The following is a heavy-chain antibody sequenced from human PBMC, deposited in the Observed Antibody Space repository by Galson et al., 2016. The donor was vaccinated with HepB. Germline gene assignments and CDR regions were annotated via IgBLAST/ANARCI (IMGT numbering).Heavy chain of an antibody. CDR2: IYKSGTT. V-gene: IGHV4-4*02. D-gene: IGHD2-15*01. CDR3: APLGYCSGDDCYSADN. J-gene: IGHJ4*02. Sequence: SETLSLTCVVSGGSMSSRNWWSWLRQSPGKGLEWIGEIYKSGTTNYNPSLRDRVSISIDMSKNLFSLTLRSVTAADTAVYYCAPLGYCSGDDCYSADNWSQGTLVTVSS. CDR1: GGSMSSRNW.